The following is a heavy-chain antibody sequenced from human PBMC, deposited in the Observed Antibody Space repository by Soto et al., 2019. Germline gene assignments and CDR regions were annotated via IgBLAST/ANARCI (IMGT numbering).Heavy chain of an antibody. D-gene: IGHD3-3*01. Sequence: SETLSLTCTVSGGSINSGDYHWTWIRQSPGKGLEWIGAIYYSASTYYNPSLVSRIHMSVDTSKNQFSLKLTSVTAADTAVYYCASPRQGNYDFLSGYYALDYWSQGTRVTVSS. CDR2: IYYSAST. J-gene: IGHJ4*02. CDR3: ASPRQGNYDFLSGYYALDY. V-gene: IGHV4-30-4*01. CDR1: GGSINSGDYH.